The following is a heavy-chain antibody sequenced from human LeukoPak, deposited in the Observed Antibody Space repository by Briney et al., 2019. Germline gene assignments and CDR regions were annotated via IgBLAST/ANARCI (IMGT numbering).Heavy chain of an antibody. CDR3: AKEYYYGSGTYYNVDY. V-gene: IGHV3-23*01. Sequence: GGSLRLSCAASGFTFSNYAMSWVRQAPGKGLEWVSAISGSGGRTYYADSVKGRFTLSRDNSKNTLYLQMNSLRAKDTAVYYCAKEYYYGSGTYYNVDYWGQGTLVTVSS. CDR1: GFTFSNYA. D-gene: IGHD3-10*01. J-gene: IGHJ4*02. CDR2: ISGSGGRT.